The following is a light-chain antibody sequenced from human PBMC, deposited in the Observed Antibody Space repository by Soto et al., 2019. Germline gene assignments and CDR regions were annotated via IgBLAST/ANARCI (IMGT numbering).Light chain of an antibody. V-gene: IGKV1-33*01. Sequence: DIQMTQSPSSLSASVGERVTITCQASHGISKSLNWCQQKPGKAPNLLIYGASNLETGVPSRFRGSGSGTDFTFTISSLQPKDIAAYYCQKYDNLPVGGGTKVEIK. CDR3: QKYDNLP. CDR2: GAS. CDR1: HGISKS. J-gene: IGKJ4*01.